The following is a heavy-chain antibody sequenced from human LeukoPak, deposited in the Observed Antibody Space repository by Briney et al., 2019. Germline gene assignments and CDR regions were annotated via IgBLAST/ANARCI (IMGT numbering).Heavy chain of an antibody. V-gene: IGHV4-59*01. Sequence: SETLSLTCTVSGGSISSYYWSWIRQPPGKGLEWIGYIYYSGSTNYNPSLKSRVTISVDTSKNQFSLKLSSVTAADTAVYHCARAGSSGYLIDYWGQGTLVTVSS. J-gene: IGHJ4*02. CDR1: GGSISSYY. D-gene: IGHD3-22*01. CDR2: IYYSGST. CDR3: ARAGSSGYLIDY.